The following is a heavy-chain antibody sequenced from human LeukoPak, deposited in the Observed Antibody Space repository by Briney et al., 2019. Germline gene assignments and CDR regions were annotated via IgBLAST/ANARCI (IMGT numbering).Heavy chain of an antibody. CDR3: CFGVLSSVFFDY. V-gene: IGHV3-23*01. D-gene: IGHD3-3*01. Sequence: PGGSLRLSCSASGFTFSDYALNWVRQAPGKGLVWVSTINVGGATAYYADSVKGRFTTSRDTSKNTLYLYMNSLRAEDTALYYFCFGVLSSVFFDYWGQGTPVTVSS. CDR1: GFTFSDYA. J-gene: IGHJ4*02. CDR2: INVGGATA.